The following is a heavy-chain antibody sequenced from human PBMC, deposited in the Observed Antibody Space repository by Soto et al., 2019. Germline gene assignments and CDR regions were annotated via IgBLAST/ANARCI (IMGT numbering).Heavy chain of an antibody. CDR3: ARDQSVYCTDGSCYYFDY. CDR1: GFSFSRSA. Sequence: PGGSLRLCCAASGFSFSRSAMHWVRQAPGKGLEWVAVISDDGSNKYYADSVKGRFTMSRDNSRNTLYLQMNSLRAEDTAVYYCARDQSVYCTDGSCYYFDYWGQGTLVTVSS. D-gene: IGHD2-15*01. J-gene: IGHJ4*02. V-gene: IGHV3-30-3*01. CDR2: ISDDGSNK.